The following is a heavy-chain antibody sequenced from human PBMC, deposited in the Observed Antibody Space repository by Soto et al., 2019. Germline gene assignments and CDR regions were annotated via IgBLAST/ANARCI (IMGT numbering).Heavy chain of an antibody. Sequence: LSLTCTVSGGSISSSSYYWGWIRQPPGKGLEWIGSIYYSGSTYYNPSLKSRVTISVDTSKNQFSLKLSSVTAADTAVYYCARQISSWARVDYWGQGTLVTSPQ. J-gene: IGHJ4*02. CDR3: ARQISSWARVDY. D-gene: IGHD6-6*01. V-gene: IGHV4-39*01. CDR1: GGSISSSSYY. CDR2: IYYSGST.